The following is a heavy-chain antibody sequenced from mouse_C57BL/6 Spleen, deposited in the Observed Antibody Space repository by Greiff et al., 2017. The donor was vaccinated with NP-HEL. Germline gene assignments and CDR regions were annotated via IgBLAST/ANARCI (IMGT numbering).Heavy chain of an antibody. V-gene: IGHV2-5*01. D-gene: IGHD1-1*01. CDR1: GFSLTSYG. CDR2: IWRGGST. CDR3: AKTPRSSHWYFDV. Sequence: QVQLKESGPGLVQPSQSLSITCTVSGFSLTSYGVHWVRQSPGKGLEWLGVIWRGGSTDYNAAFMSRLSITKDNSKSQVFFKMNSLQADDTAIYYCAKTPRSSHWYFDVWGTGTTVTVSS. J-gene: IGHJ1*03.